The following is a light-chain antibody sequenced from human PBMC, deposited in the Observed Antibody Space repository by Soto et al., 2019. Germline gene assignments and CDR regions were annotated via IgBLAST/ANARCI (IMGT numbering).Light chain of an antibody. CDR3: CSYAGSSTPLI. J-gene: IGLJ1*01. V-gene: IGLV2-23*02. CDR2: EVS. Sequence: QSARTQAASVAGSRGRPITISCTGTSSDVGSYNLVSWYQQHPGKAPKLMIYEVSKRPSGVSNRFSGSKSGNTASLTISGLQAEDEADYYCCSYAGSSTPLIFGTGTKVTVL. CDR1: SSDVGSYNL.